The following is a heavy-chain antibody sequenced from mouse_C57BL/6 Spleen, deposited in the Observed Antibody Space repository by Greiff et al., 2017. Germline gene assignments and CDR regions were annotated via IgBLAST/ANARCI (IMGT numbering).Heavy chain of an antibody. CDR1: GFNIKDDY. J-gene: IGHJ3*01. V-gene: IGHV14-4*01. CDR2: IDPENGDT. D-gene: IGHD1-1*01. CDR3: TYYYGGRVYAC. Sequence: EVQLQESGAELVRPGASVKLSCTASGFNIKDDYMHWVKQRPEQGLEWIGWIDPENGDTEYASKFQGKATITADTSSNTAYLQLSSLTTEDTAFYYCTYYYGGRVYACWGHGALVTVA.